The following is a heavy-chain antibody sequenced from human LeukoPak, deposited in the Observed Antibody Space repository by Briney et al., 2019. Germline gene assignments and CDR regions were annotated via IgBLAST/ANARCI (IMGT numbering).Heavy chain of an antibody. CDR1: GGSISSYY. Sequence: SETLSLTCTVSGGSISSYYWSWIRQPPGKGLEWIGYIYYSGSTNYNPSLKSRVTISVDTSKNQFSLKLSSVTAADTAVYYCARDVRDYYYYYMDVWGKGTRSPSP. CDR2: IYYSGST. V-gene: IGHV4-59*01. J-gene: IGHJ6*03. CDR3: ARDVRDYYYYYMDV.